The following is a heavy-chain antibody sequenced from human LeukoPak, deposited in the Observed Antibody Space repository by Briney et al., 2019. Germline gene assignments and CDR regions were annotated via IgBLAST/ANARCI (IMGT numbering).Heavy chain of an antibody. CDR3: ARQLTMIVVVPGY. CDR1: GYTFTSYD. D-gene: IGHD3-22*01. Sequence: ASVKVSCKASGYTFTSYDINWVRQATGQGLEWMGWMNPNSGNTGYAQKFQGRVTITRNTSISTAYMELRSLRSDDTAVYYCARQLTMIVVVPGYWGQGTLVTVSS. CDR2: MNPNSGNT. J-gene: IGHJ4*02. V-gene: IGHV1-8*03.